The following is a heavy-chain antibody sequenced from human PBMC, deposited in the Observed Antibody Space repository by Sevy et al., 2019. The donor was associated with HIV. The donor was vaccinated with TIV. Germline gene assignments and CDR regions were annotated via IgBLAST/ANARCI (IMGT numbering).Heavy chain of an antibody. CDR1: GFNFSDYG. D-gene: IGHD4-17*01. CDR2: VSYDGSNK. V-gene: IGHV3-30*18. CDR3: AKDGDSRSGLDF. Sequence: GGSLRLSCVVSGFNFSDYGMHWVRQAPGKGLQWVSAVSYDGSNKLYVDSVKGRFTISRVDSMNSLFLQMNSLRAEDTAIYYCAKDGDSRSGLDFWGQGTLVTVSS. J-gene: IGHJ4*02.